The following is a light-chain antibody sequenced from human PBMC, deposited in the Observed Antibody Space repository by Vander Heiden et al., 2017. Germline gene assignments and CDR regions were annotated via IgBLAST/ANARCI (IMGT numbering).Light chain of an antibody. CDR2: ANA. V-gene: IGLV1-40*01. CDR1: SSNIAGGYD. CDR3: QSYESSLSSVV. Sequence: QPVLTRPPSVSGTPGQRVTSSGSGGSSNIAGGYDVHWYHQLPGTAPNVLLYANANRPSGVPDRFSGSNSGTSATLAITRRQAEDVADYYSQSYESSLSSVVFDGGTKLTVL. J-gene: IGLJ2*01.